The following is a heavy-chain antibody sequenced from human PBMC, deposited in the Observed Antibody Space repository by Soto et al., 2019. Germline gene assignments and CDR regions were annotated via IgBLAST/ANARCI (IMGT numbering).Heavy chain of an antibody. CDR2: IHDGDGKT. CDR3: ARVPRYTSDIVEVPAAMDEEWFDP. CDR1: GYIFMNYA. Sequence: QVHLVQSGAEVKKPGASVKVSCKSSGYIFMNYAIHWVRPAPGQGFEWMGWIHDGDGKTKYPQSLQRAVPITRDTSARTVYIELSGLTSEDTAVYYCARVPRYTSDIVEVPAAMDEEWFDPWCQRTLVTVSS. J-gene: IGHJ5*02. V-gene: IGHV1-3*01. D-gene: IGHD2-2*01.